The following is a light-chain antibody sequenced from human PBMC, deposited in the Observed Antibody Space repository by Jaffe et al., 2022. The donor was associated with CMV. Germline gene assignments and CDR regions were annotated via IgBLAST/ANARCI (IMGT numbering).Light chain of an antibody. CDR3: QQYNTYWT. Sequence: DIQMTQSPSTLSASVGDRVTITCRASQSISSWLAWYQQIPGEAPKLLIYKASTLETGVPSRFSGSGSGTEFTLTISSLQPDDFATYYCQQYNTYWTFGQGTKVEMK. V-gene: IGKV1-5*03. J-gene: IGKJ1*01. CDR1: QSISSW. CDR2: KAS.